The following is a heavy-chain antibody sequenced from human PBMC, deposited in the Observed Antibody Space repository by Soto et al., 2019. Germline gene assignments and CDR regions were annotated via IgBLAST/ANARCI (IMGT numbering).Heavy chain of an antibody. V-gene: IGHV4-39*02. CDR3: ARDYYDSSGYSADFDY. D-gene: IGHD3-22*01. CDR2: MYHSGST. J-gene: IGHJ4*02. CDR1: GGSISSSNYY. Sequence: SETLSLTCTVSGGSISSSNYYWGWIRQPPGKGLEWIASMYHSGSTYYNPSLKSRVTISVDTSKNQFSLKLSSVTAADTAVYYCARDYYDSSGYSADFDYWGQGTLVTVSS.